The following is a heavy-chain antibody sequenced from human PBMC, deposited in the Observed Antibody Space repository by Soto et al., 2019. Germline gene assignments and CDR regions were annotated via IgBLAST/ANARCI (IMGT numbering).Heavy chain of an antibody. J-gene: IGHJ6*03. CDR2: ISSSSSYI. V-gene: IGHV3-21*01. CDR1: GFTFSSYS. CDR3: AREPLAVSYYYYYMDV. Sequence: EVQLVESGGGLVKPGGSLRLSCAASGFTFSSYSMNWVRQAPGKGLEWVSSISSSSSYIYYADSVKGRFTISRDNAKNSLYLQMNSLRAEDTAVYYCAREPLAVSYYYYYMDVWGKGTTVTVSS.